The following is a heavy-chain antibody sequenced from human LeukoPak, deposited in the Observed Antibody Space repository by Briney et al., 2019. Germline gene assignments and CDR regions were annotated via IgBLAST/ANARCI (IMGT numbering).Heavy chain of an antibody. CDR2: GDYSGGT. V-gene: IGHV4-39*07. CDR1: SDFFSSVTDY. Sequence: PSETLSLTCTVSSDFFSSVTDYWAWIRQPPGKGLEWIASGDYSGGTYYNPSLESRVAISAGMSKNQFSLKLSSVTAADTAVYYCARDNWELLRGWFDPWGQGTLVTVSS. D-gene: IGHD1-26*01. CDR3: ARDNWELLRGWFDP. J-gene: IGHJ5*02.